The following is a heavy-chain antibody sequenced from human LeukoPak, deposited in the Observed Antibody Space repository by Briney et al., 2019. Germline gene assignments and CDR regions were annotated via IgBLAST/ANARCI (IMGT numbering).Heavy chain of an antibody. Sequence: GGSLRLSCAASGFTFSDYYMSWIRQAPGKGLEWVSYISVSGSTIYYADSVKGRFTISRDNAKNSLYLQMNSLRAEDTAVYYCAGELGIPAANDYWGQGTLVTVSS. CDR2: ISVSGSTI. CDR1: GFTFSDYY. V-gene: IGHV3-11*04. J-gene: IGHJ4*02. D-gene: IGHD2-2*01. CDR3: AGELGIPAANDY.